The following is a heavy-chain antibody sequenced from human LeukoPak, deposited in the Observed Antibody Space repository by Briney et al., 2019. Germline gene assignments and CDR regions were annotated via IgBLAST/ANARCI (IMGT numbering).Heavy chain of an antibody. CDR1: GFSFSSHG. J-gene: IGHJ4*02. D-gene: IGHD2-2*01. V-gene: IGHV3-23*01. CDR2: IIGGAGST. CDR3: AHGAMYQLDY. Sequence: GSLRLSCAASGFSFSSHGMSWVRQAPGKGLEWVSGIIGGAGSTYYADSVKGRFTISGDNSRNTLFLQMNSLRAEDTAVYYCAHGAMYQLDYWGQGTLVTVSS.